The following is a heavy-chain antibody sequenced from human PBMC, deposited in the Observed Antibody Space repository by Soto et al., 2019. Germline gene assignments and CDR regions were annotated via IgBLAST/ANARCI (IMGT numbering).Heavy chain of an antibody. J-gene: IGHJ6*02. V-gene: IGHV1-69*13. CDR3: ARSGGSCSGGSCHPRDYYYYGMDV. D-gene: IGHD2-15*01. CDR2: IIPIFGTA. CDR1: GGTFSSYA. Sequence: GASVKVACKASGGTFSSYAISWVRQAPGQGLEWMGGIIPIFGTANYAQKFQGRVTITADESTSTAYMELSSLRYEDTAVYYCARSGGSCSGGSCHPRDYYYYGMDVWGQGTTVTVSS.